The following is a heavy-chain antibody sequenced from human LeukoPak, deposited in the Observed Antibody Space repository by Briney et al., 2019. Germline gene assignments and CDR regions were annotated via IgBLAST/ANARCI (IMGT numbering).Heavy chain of an antibody. V-gene: IGHV1-18*01. D-gene: IGHD2/OR15-2a*01. Sequence: GASVKVSCKASGYTFTSYDINWVRQAPGQGLEWMGWISAYNGNADYAQKLQGRVTMTTDTSTSTAYMELRSLRSDDTAVYYCARKENDPDYWGQGTLVTVSS. CDR3: ARKENDPDY. CDR1: GYTFTSYD. J-gene: IGHJ4*02. CDR2: ISAYNGNA.